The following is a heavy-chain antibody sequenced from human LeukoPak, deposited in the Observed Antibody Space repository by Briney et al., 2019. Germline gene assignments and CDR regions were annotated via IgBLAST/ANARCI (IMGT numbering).Heavy chain of an antibody. J-gene: IGHJ4*02. CDR1: GGTFSSYA. V-gene: IGHV1-69*13. CDR2: IIPIFGTA. CDR3: ARAYVYCSGGSCYPNFDY. Sequence: SVKVSCKASGGTFSSYAISWVRQAPGQGLEWMGGIIPIFGTANYAQKFQGRVTITADESTSTAYMELSSLRSEDTAVYYCARAYVYCSGGSCYPNFDYWGQGTLVTVSS. D-gene: IGHD2-15*01.